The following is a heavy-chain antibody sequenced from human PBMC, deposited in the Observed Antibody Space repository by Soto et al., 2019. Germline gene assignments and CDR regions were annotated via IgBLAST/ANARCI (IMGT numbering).Heavy chain of an antibody. Sequence: ASVKVSCKAPADTFTSYYIHWVRQAPGHGLEWMGIINPNGGDTNYAQKFQGRVTMTRDTSIGTVYMELSTLRSDDTAVYYCARDGSRSTIAGPGTEYGMDVWGQGTTVTVSS. V-gene: IGHV1-2*02. CDR3: ARDGSRSTIAGPGTEYGMDV. J-gene: IGHJ6*02. CDR1: ADTFTSYY. CDR2: INPNGGDT. D-gene: IGHD6-19*01.